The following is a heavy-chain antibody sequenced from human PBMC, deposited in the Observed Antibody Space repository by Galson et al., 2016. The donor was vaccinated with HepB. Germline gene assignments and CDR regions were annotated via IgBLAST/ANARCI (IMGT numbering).Heavy chain of an antibody. CDR2: IYYAGRT. D-gene: IGHD1-1*01. V-gene: IGHV4-39*01. J-gene: IGHJ5*02. CDR1: GGSISGSSYY. CDR3: ARRGTGKNWFDP. Sequence: SEILSLTCSVSGGSISGSSYYWGWVRQPPGKRLECIGIIYYAGRTYYNPSLKSRVTISVDTSKNQFSLNLNSVAVADTAVYYCARRGTGKNWFDPWGQGTLVTVSS.